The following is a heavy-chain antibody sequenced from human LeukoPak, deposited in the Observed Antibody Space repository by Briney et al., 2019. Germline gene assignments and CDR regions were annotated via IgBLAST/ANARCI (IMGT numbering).Heavy chain of an antibody. Sequence: PSETLSLTCTVSGGSISSYYWSWIRQPPGKGLEWIGYIYYSGSTNYNPSLKSRVTISVDTSKNQFSLKLSSVTAADTAVYYCARESGGYCSGGSCHGYYGMDVWGQGTTVTVSS. CDR2: IYYSGST. J-gene: IGHJ6*02. V-gene: IGHV4-59*01. CDR3: ARESGGYCSGGSCHGYYGMDV. D-gene: IGHD2-15*01. CDR1: GGSISSYY.